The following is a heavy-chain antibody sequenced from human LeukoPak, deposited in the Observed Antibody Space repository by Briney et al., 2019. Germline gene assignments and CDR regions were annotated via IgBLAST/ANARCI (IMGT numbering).Heavy chain of an antibody. CDR2: IYYSGST. J-gene: IGHJ5*02. Sequence: PAETLSLTCTVAGGSISSYDWSWIRQPPGKGLEWIGNIYYSGSTNYNPSLKSRVTISVDTSKKQFSLKVSSVTAADTAVYYCARSPVWLSGNWFDPWGQGILVTVSS. V-gene: IGHV4-59*01. CDR1: GGSISSYD. D-gene: IGHD5-12*01. CDR3: ARSPVWLSGNWFDP.